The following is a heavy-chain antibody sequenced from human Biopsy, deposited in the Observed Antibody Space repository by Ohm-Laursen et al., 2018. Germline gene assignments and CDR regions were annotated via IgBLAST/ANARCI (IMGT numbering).Heavy chain of an antibody. CDR2: IFYSGII. V-gene: IGHV4-39*01. Sequence: TLSLTCAVSGGSVSSNTNYWAWIRQPPGKGLEWIGSIFYSGIIYYNPSLKGRVSISVDTSKNQFSLNLNSATAADTAVYYCARHPTGFWFDPWGQGTLVIVSS. J-gene: IGHJ5*02. CDR1: GGSVSSNTNY. CDR3: ARHPTGFWFDP.